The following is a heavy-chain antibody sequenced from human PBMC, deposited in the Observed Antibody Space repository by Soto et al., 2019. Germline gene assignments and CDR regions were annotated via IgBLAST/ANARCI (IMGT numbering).Heavy chain of an antibody. CDR1: GFIFSSYA. CDR3: AKEIISTSCCNRFDP. D-gene: IGHD2-2*01. CDR2: ISGSVIST. V-gene: IGHV3-23*01. Sequence: ELQLLESGGGLVQPGGSLRLSCAASGFIFSSYAMSWVRQAPGKGLEWVSAISGSVISTYYADSVKGRFTISRDNSKNTLYLQMNSLRAEDAAVYYCAKEIISTSCCNRFDPLGQGTLVTVSS. J-gene: IGHJ5*02.